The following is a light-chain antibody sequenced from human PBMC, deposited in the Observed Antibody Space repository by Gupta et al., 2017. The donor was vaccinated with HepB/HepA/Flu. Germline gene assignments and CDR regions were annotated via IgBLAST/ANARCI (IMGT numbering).Light chain of an antibody. Sequence: SVLTQPPSVSWAPGTRLTISRSGRSSNIGAAYDVQWYQQFPGAAPKLLIYGDFKRPSGVPDRFSGSKSATSASLAITGLQADDEADYYCQSYDTSLSGPVFGGGTKLTVL. V-gene: IGLV1-40*01. CDR3: QSYDTSLSGPV. CDR2: GDF. CDR1: SSNIGAAYD. J-gene: IGLJ2*01.